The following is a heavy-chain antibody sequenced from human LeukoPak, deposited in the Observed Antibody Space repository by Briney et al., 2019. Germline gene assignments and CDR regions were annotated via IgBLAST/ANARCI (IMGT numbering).Heavy chain of an antibody. CDR3: AREGYSSGFLLQH. J-gene: IGHJ1*01. CDR1: GGSISSGDYY. CDR2: TYYSGST. Sequence: PSETLSLTCAVSGGSISSGDYYWSWIRQPPGKGLEWIGYTYYSGSTYYNPSLKSRVTISVDTSKNQFSLKLSSVTAADTAVYYCAREGYSSGFLLQHWGQGTLVTVSS. V-gene: IGHV4-30-4*02. D-gene: IGHD6-19*01.